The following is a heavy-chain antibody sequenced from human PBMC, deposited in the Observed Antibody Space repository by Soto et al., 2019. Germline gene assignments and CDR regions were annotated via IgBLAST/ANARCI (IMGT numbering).Heavy chain of an antibody. Sequence: PGESLKISCTGVGYSFTNYWVGWGRQRPGKGLEWMGIIYPGDSETRYSPSLEGQVTISVDKSITTAYLQWSSLKASDTAMYYCARGYCTTTICDPWFDPWGQGTLVTVSS. CDR1: GYSFTNYW. J-gene: IGHJ5*02. D-gene: IGHD2-2*01. V-gene: IGHV5-51*01. CDR2: IYPGDSET. CDR3: ARGYCTTTICDPWFDP.